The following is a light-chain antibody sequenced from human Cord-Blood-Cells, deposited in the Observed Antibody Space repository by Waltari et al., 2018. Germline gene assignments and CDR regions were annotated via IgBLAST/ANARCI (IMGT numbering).Light chain of an antibody. CDR3: QQSYSTPYT. Sequence: DFPMTQSPSSLSASLGDRVTITCRASQRIRSYLNWYQQKPGKAPKIMIYAAYSLKSGVPSRFSGSVSATDFTLTISSLQPEDFATEYCQQSYSTPYTFGQGTKLEIK. CDR1: QRIRSY. V-gene: IGKV1-39*01. CDR2: AAY. J-gene: IGKJ2*01.